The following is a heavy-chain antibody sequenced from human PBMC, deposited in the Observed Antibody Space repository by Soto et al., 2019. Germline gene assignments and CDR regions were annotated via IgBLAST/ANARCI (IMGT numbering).Heavy chain of an antibody. V-gene: IGHV4-34*01. D-gene: IGHD6-6*01. J-gene: IGHJ4*02. CDR3: ARERIAARHFDY. CDR2: INHSGST. CDR1: GGSFKGYY. Sequence: SETLSLTRAVYGGSFKGYYWSWIRQPPGKGLEWIGEINHSGSTNYNPSLKSRVTISVDTSKNQFSLKLSSVTAADTAVYYCARERIAARHFDYWGQGTLVTVSS.